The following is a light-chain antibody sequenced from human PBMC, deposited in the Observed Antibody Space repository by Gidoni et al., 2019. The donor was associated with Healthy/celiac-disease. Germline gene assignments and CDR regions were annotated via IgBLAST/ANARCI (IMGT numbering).Light chain of an antibody. V-gene: IGKV1-6*01. J-gene: IGKJ2*01. CDR1: QGIRND. CDR2: AAS. CDR3: LQDYNYPYT. Sequence: PTSLSASVGDRVTITCRASQGIRNDLGWYQQKPGKAPKLLIYAASSLQSGVPSRFSGSGSGTDCTLTISSLQPEDFATYYCLQDYNYPYTFGQGTKLEIK.